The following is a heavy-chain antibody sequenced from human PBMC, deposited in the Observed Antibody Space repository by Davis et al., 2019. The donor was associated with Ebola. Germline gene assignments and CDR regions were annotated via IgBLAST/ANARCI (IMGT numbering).Heavy chain of an antibody. Sequence: ASVKVSCKASGYTFTSYAMHWVRQAPGQGLEWMGRSNPNSGNTNHAQKFQGRVTMTRDTSINTAYMELSGLTSDDTAVYYCARETHTSSQYYLDNWGQGTLLTVSS. D-gene: IGHD6-13*01. CDR3: ARETHTSSQYYLDN. J-gene: IGHJ4*02. CDR2: SNPNSGNT. V-gene: IGHV1-2*06. CDR1: GYTFTSYA.